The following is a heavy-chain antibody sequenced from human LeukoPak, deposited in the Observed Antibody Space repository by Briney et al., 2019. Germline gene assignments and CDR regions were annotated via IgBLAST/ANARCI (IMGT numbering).Heavy chain of an antibody. Sequence: ASVKVSCKASGGTFSSYAISWVRQAPGQGLEWMGGIIPIFGTANYAQKFQGRVTITADESTSTAYMELSSLRSEDTAVYYCARSGGGLIYDSSGYYDYWGQGTLVTVSS. CDR3: ARSGGGLIYDSSGYYDY. CDR1: GGTFSSYA. D-gene: IGHD3-22*01. CDR2: IIPIFGTA. J-gene: IGHJ4*02. V-gene: IGHV1-69*13.